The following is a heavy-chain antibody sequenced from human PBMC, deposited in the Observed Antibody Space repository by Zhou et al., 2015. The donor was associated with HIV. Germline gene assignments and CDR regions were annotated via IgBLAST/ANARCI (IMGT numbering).Heavy chain of an antibody. CDR2: IIAMFGIT. J-gene: IGHJ6*02. CDR1: GDTFSRFA. V-gene: IGHV1-69*17. CDR3: ARDGGLWGASGWYYNGMDV. Sequence: QVLLVQSGAEVKKPGSSVKVSCKASGDTFSRFAISWVRQAPGQGLEWMGGIIAMFGITNYTQKLQGRVAISADTPTSTFYLELSSLRSEDTAVYYCARDGGLWGASGWYYNGMDVWGQGTTVIVSS. D-gene: IGHD6-19*01.